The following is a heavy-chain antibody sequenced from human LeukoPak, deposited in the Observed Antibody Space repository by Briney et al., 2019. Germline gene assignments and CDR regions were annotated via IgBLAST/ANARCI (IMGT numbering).Heavy chain of an antibody. CDR2: ISGRGGNI. CDR3: ARRAPSHDFDD. CDR1: GFTFSSYA. J-gene: IGHJ4*02. Sequence: PGGSLRLSCAVSGFTFSSYAMSWVRQAPGKGLEWVSAISGRGGNIYYADSVKGRFTISRDNAKNSLYLQMNSLRVEDTALYYCARRAPSHDFDDWGQGTLVTVSS. V-gene: IGHV3-23*01.